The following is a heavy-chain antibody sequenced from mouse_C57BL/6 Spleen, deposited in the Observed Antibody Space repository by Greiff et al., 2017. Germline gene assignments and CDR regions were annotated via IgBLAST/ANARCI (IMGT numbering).Heavy chain of an antibody. V-gene: IGHV1-15*01. CDR1: GYTFTDYE. D-gene: IGHD1-1*01. CDR3: TRRDYYGSSYGWYFDV. J-gene: IGHJ1*03. CDR2: IDPETGGT. Sequence: QVQLQQSGAELVRPGASVTLSCKASGYTFTDYEMHWVKQTPVHGLEWIGAIDPETGGTAYNQKFKGKDILTADKSSSTAYMELRSLTSEDSAVYYCTRRDYYGSSYGWYFDVWGTGTTVTVSS.